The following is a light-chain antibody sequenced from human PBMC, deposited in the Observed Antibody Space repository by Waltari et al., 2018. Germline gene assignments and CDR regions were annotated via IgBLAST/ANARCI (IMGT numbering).Light chain of an antibody. J-gene: IGKJ4*01. CDR2: GAS. V-gene: IGKV3-20*01. CDR3: QQYDISPLT. CDR1: QTVRTTY. Sequence: EIVLTQSPGPLSFSPGERATLSCRASQTVRTTYLAWYQQKPGQAPTLLIYGASSRATGIPDRFSGSGSGTDFSLTISSLEPEDFAVYYCQQYDISPLTFGGGTKVEIK.